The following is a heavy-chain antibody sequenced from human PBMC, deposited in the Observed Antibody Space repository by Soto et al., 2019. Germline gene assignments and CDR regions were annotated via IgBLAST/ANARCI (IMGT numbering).Heavy chain of an antibody. CDR1: GYSFTSHY. CDR3: VRVQSRHDLVWWFDP. D-gene: IGHD3-16*01. CDR2: IYPGGVNI. V-gene: IGHV1-46*03. J-gene: IGHJ5*02. Sequence: QVQLVQSGAEVKKPGASVKVSCKAIGYSFTSHYMHWVRQAPGQGLEWMGTIYPGGVNIGYAQKFKGRVAMTMDTSTSTVYMELNSLTSEDTAVYYCVRVQSRHDLVWWFDPWCQGTLVTVSS.